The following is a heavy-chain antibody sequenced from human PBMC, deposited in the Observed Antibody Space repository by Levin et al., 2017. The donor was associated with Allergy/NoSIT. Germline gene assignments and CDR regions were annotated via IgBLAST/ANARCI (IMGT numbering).Heavy chain of an antibody. Sequence: KVSCKGSGYDFAYQWIAWVRQMPGKGLEWMGIIFPADSDARYGPSFEGQVTFSADRSISTAYLQWSGLKASDTAMYYCARPGITISNYYFDSWGQGTLVTVSS. CDR2: IFPADSDA. J-gene: IGHJ4*02. CDR1: GYDFAYQW. CDR3: ARPGITISNYYFDS. D-gene: IGHD4-11*01. V-gene: IGHV5-51*01.